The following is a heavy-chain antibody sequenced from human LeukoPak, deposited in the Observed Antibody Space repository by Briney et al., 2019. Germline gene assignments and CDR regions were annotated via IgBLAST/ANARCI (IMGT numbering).Heavy chain of an antibody. V-gene: IGHV3-48*03. Sequence: GGSLRLSCAASGFPFSSYEMNWVRQAPGKGLEWVSYISSSGSTIYYADSVKGRFTISRDNAKNSLYLQMNSLRAEDTAVYYCARDDGYCSSTSCFSNFDYWGQGTLVTVSS. D-gene: IGHD2-2*01. CDR1: GFPFSSYE. CDR3: ARDDGYCSSTSCFSNFDY. CDR2: ISSSGSTI. J-gene: IGHJ4*02.